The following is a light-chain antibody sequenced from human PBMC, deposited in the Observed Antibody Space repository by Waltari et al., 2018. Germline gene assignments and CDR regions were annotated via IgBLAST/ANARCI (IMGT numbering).Light chain of an antibody. CDR3: QQSYSSPWT. J-gene: IGKJ1*01. CDR1: QSINDY. CDR2: SAS. V-gene: IGKV1-39*01. Sequence: DIQMTQSPSSLSASVGDRVTITCRASQSINDYVYWYQQKPGKAPKLLIYSASILQRGVPSRFNGSGSGTDFTLTIASLQPKDFATYLCQQSYSSPWTFGQGTKVEIK.